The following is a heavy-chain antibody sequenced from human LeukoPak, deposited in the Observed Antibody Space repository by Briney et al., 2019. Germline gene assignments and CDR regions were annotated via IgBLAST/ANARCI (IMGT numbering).Heavy chain of an antibody. Sequence: AGGSLRLSCAASGFTFSAFWMSWVRQAPGKGLEWVSSINSDSSIMYYAESVKGRFTISRDNARNSLYLQMNSLRAEDTAVYYCIRDLFDDYSLDYWGQGALVTVSS. D-gene: IGHD3-16*01. CDR3: IRDLFDDYSLDY. CDR2: INSDSSIM. CDR1: GFTFSAFW. J-gene: IGHJ4*02. V-gene: IGHV3-21*01.